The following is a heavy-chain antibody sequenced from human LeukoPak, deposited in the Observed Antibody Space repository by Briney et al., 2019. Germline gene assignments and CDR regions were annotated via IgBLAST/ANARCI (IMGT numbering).Heavy chain of an antibody. J-gene: IGHJ4*02. D-gene: IGHD4-17*01. CDR2: ISYSGNT. V-gene: IGHV4-59*01. CDR1: GGSISSYY. Sequence: SETLSLTCTVSGGSISSYYWSWIRQPPGKGLESIGYISYSGNTNYSPSLKSRATISVDTSKNQFSLKLSSVTAADTAVYYCASLRADYGVYYFDYWGQGTLVTVSS. CDR3: ASLRADYGVYYFDY.